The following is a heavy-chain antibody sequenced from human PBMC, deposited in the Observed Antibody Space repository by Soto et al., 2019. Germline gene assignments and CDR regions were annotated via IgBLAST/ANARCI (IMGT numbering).Heavy chain of an antibody. J-gene: IGHJ4*02. Sequence: LRLSCSASGFTFSSYGMHWVRQAPGKGLEWVALISYDGSDKYYADSVKGRFTISRDNSKNTLYLQMNSLRAEDTAVYYCAKDSGYSYNYYFDSWGQGTPVPVSS. CDR3: AKDSGYSYNYYFDS. V-gene: IGHV3-30*18. D-gene: IGHD5-18*01. CDR2: ISYDGSDK. CDR1: GFTFSSYG.